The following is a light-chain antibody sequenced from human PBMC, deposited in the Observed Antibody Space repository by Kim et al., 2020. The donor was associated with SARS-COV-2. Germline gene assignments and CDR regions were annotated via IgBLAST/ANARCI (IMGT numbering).Light chain of an antibody. Sequence: GERANLNCKSSQTVLYNSNNKNYLAWYQQKPGQAPKLLIYWASIRESGVSDRFSGSGSETDFTLTISSLQAEDVAVYYCQQYYSTPPSFGQGTKLEI. V-gene: IGKV4-1*01. J-gene: IGKJ2*03. CDR2: WAS. CDR3: QQYYSTPPS. CDR1: QTVLYNSNNKNY.